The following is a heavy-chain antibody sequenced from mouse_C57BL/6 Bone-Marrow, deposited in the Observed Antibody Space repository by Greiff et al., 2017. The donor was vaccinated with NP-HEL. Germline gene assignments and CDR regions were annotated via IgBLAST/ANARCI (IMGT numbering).Heavy chain of an antibody. V-gene: IGHV1-54*01. CDR3: ARGVLPYAMDY. J-gene: IGHJ4*01. CDR1: GYAFTNYL. Sequence: VQLQRSGAELVRPGTSVKVSCKASGYAFTNYLIEWVKQRPGQGLEWIGVINPGSGGTNYNEKFKGKATLTADKSSSTAYMQLSSLTSEDSAVYFCARGVLPYAMDYWGQGTSVTVSS. D-gene: IGHD1-1*01. CDR2: INPGSGGT.